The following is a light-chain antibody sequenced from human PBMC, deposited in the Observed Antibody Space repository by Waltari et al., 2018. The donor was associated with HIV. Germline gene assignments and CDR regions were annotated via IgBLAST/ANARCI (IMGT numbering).Light chain of an antibody. J-gene: IGLJ2*01. CDR2: DVS. CDR1: SSDVGGYNY. CDR3: CSYAGSYIWI. V-gene: IGLV2-11*01. Sequence: QSALTQPRSVSGSPGQSVTISCTGTSSDVGGYNYASWYQQHPGKAPKLMIYDVSTRPSGVPDRFSGSKFDNTASLTISGLQAEDEADYYCCSYAGSYIWIFGGGTKLTVL.